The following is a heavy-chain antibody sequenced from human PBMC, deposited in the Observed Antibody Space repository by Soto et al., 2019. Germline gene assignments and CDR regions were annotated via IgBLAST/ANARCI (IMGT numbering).Heavy chain of an antibody. CDR2: ISGSGGST. D-gene: IGHD2-2*01. Sequence: GGSLRLSCAASGFTFSSYAMSWVRQAPGKGLEWVSAISGSGGSTYYADSVKGRFTISRDNSKNTLYLQMNSLGAEDTAVYYCAKVDIVVVPAASFDYWGQGTLVTVSS. V-gene: IGHV3-23*01. J-gene: IGHJ4*02. CDR1: GFTFSSYA. CDR3: AKVDIVVVPAASFDY.